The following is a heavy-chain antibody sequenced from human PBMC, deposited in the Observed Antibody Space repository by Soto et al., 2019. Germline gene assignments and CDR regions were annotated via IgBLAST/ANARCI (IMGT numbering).Heavy chain of an antibody. CDR2: ISGSGGST. CDR3: AKGGPGYYDSSGYYFDY. CDR1: GFTFSSYA. J-gene: IGHJ4*02. D-gene: IGHD3-22*01. V-gene: IGHV3-23*01. Sequence: GESLKISCAASGFTFSSYAMSWVRQAPGKGLEWVSAISGSGGSTYYADSVKGRFTISRDNSKNTLYLQMNSLRAEDTAVYYCAKGGPGYYDSSGYYFDYWGQGTLVTVSS.